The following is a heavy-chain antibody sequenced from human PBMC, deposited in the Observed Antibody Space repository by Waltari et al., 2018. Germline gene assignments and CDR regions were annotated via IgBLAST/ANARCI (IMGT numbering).Heavy chain of an antibody. CDR1: GGTFSSYA. V-gene: IGHV1-69*04. Sequence: QVQLVQSGAEVKKPGSSVKVSCKASGGTFSSYAISWVRQAPGQGLEWRGRINPIPGIANYAQKFQGRVTITADQCTSTAYMELSSLRSEDTAVYYCARDYLRYCSGGSCPGRDAFDIWGQGTMVTVSS. CDR3: ARDYLRYCSGGSCPGRDAFDI. D-gene: IGHD2-15*01. CDR2: INPIPGIA. J-gene: IGHJ3*02.